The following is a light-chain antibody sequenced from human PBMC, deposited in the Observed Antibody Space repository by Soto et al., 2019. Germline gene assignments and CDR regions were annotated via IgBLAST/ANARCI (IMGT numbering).Light chain of an antibody. J-gene: IGLJ2*01. CDR2: GNT. V-gene: IGLV1-40*01. CDR3: QSYDNSLSASVV. CDR1: SSNIGAGYD. Sequence: QSVLTQPPSVSGAPGQRVTISCTGGSSNIGAGYDVHWYQHLPGTAPKLLIYGNTNRPSGVPNRISGSKSGTSASLAIAGLQAEDEAVYYCQSYDNSLSASVVFGGGTKVTVL.